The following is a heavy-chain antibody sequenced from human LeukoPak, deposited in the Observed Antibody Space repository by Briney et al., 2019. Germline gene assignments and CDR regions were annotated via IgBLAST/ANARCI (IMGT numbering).Heavy chain of an antibody. Sequence: LSGGSLRLSCAASGFTISSYAMHWVRQAPGKGLEWVAVISYDGSNKYYADSVKGRFTISRDNSKNTLYLQMNSLRAEDTAVYYCARDRVGATDYFDYWGQGTLVTVSS. J-gene: IGHJ4*02. CDR1: GFTISSYA. V-gene: IGHV3-30-3*01. CDR2: ISYDGSNK. CDR3: ARDRVGATDYFDY. D-gene: IGHD1-26*01.